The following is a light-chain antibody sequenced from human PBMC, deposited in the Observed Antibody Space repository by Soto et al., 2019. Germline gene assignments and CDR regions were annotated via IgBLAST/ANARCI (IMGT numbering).Light chain of an antibody. CDR1: QSVSSNY. J-gene: IGKJ4*01. CDR3: HQYGISP. CDR2: GAS. Sequence: EIVLTQSPGTLSLSPGERATLSCRASQSVSSNYLAWYQQKPGQAPRLLIFGASSRATGIPDRFSGSGSGTEFNLPISRLEPEDFAVYYCHQYGISPFVGGTKVDIK. V-gene: IGKV3-20*01.